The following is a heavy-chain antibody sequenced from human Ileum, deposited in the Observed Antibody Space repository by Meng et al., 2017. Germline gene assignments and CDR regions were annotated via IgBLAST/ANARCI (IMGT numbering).Heavy chain of an antibody. Sequence: SCPVLVRPPTPLSFHCSVPGGSVSSDTYFWSWIRQPPGKGLEWIGYIYFSGGTYYNPSLKSRVTISRDTSKKQFSLNLSSATAADTAVYYCATGSFSSDLPFDYWGQGTLVTVSS. CDR2: IYFSGGT. CDR1: GGSVSSDTYF. CDR3: ATGSFSSDLPFDY. J-gene: IGHJ4*02. V-gene: IGHV4-61*01. D-gene: IGHD3-3*01.